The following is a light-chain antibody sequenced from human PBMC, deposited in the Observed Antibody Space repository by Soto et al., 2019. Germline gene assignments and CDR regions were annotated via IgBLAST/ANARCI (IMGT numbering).Light chain of an antibody. J-gene: IGKJ4*01. CDR3: QQRRDWPLT. CDR1: QSLGYY. CDR2: DAS. Sequence: EIVLTQSPATLSLSPGERATLSCRASQSLGYYLAWFQQKRGQARRLLIYDASNRATGIPARFSGSGSGTDFTLTISSLEPEDFAVYYCQQRRDWPLTFGRGTKVEIK. V-gene: IGKV3-11*01.